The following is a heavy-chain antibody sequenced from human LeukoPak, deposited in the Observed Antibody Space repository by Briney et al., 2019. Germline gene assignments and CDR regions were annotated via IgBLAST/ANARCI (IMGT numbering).Heavy chain of an antibody. CDR3: ATRPAGSTWYGVFDY. Sequence: SETLSLTCSVSGGSISDYYWSWIRQPAGRGLEWVGRIYTSGSTNYNPSLKSRVTMSVDTSRDQFSLRLTSVTAADTAIYYCATRPAGSTWYGVFDYWSQGTLVTVSS. CDR2: IYTSGST. V-gene: IGHV4-4*07. CDR1: GGSISDYY. J-gene: IGHJ4*02. D-gene: IGHD6-13*01.